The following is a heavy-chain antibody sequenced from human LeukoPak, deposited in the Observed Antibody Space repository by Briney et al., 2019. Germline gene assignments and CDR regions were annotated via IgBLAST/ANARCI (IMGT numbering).Heavy chain of an antibody. D-gene: IGHD6-19*01. Sequence: PGGSLRLSCVVSGFTFNSYGMHWVRQAPGKGLEWVAVISSDGSNEYYADSVKGRLTNSRDNSKNTLYLQMHSLRAEDTAVYYCAKDDRAVAATTDATFDYWGQGTLVTVSS. CDR2: ISSDGSNE. J-gene: IGHJ4*02. CDR1: GFTFNSYG. V-gene: IGHV3-30*18. CDR3: AKDDRAVAATTDATFDY.